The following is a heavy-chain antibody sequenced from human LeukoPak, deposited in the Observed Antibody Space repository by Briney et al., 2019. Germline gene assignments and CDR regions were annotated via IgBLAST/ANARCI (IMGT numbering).Heavy chain of an antibody. CDR1: GFIFSSYA. CDR2: ISGSGDAT. D-gene: IGHD5-24*01. V-gene: IGHV3-23*01. CDR3: AKSDCASDGCKLLNC. Sequence: GGSLRLSCAVSGFIFSSYARSWVRQAPGKGLEWVSSISGSGDATKYADSVMGRFTISRDNSKNTLSLQMNSLRAEDTAVYYCAKSDCASDGCKLLNCWGQGTLVTASS. J-gene: IGHJ4*02.